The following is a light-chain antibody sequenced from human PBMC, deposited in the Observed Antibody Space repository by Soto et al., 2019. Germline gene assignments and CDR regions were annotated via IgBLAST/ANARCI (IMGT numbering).Light chain of an antibody. Sequence: DIQMTQSPSTLSASVGDRVIITCRASQSINNCLAWYPQKPGKAPKLLIYQASSLESGVPSRFSGSGSGTEFTLTISSLQPDDFATYYCQQCDSYWTFGQGTKVEIK. V-gene: IGKV1-5*03. CDR2: QAS. J-gene: IGKJ1*01. CDR1: QSINNC. CDR3: QQCDSYWT.